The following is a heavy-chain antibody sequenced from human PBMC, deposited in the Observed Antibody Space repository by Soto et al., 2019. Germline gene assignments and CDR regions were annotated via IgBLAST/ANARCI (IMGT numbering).Heavy chain of an antibody. CDR2: INESGSA. J-gene: IGHJ3*02. CDR3: ARQFVVVVVATTRDAFEI. D-gene: IGHD2-15*01. Sequence: TSETLSLTCAIYGGSFRGYYWSWIRQPPGKGLEWIGEINESGSANYNPSLKSRVTISVDTSKNQFSLNLRSVTAADTAMYYCARQFVVVVVATTRDAFEIWGQGTMVTVSS. CDR1: GGSFRGYY. V-gene: IGHV4-34*01.